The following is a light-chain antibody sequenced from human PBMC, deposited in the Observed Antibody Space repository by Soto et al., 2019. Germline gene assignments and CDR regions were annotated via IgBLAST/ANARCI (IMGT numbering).Light chain of an antibody. CDR3: KQYDASPLT. CDR2: AAS. CDR1: QSLSTNS. J-gene: IGKJ3*01. V-gene: IGKV3-20*01. Sequence: EIVLQQSPGTMSLSPGARSPLSGRASQSLSTNSLAWYQQKPGQTPRLLIYAASTRDTDIPDRFNGSGSGTDFALTISRLEPEDFALYYCKQYDASPLTVGPGTKVDIK.